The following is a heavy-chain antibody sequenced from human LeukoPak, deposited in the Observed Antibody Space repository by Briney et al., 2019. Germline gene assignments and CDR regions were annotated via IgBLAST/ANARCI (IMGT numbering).Heavy chain of an antibody. J-gene: IGHJ4*02. CDR3: ARGEEKATINALDS. Sequence: GGSLRLSCTASGFTFSNYDMHWVRQAPGKGLAWVSAITSGGSYIYYADSVKGRFTISRDNAENSLYLQMNSLRAEDTAVYFCARGEEKATINALDSWGQGTLVTVSS. V-gene: IGHV3-21*01. D-gene: IGHD5-24*01. CDR2: ITSGGSYI. CDR1: GFTFSNYD.